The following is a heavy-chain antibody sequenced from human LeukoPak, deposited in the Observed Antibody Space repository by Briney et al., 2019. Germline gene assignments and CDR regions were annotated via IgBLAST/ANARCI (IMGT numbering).Heavy chain of an antibody. V-gene: IGHV1-69*13. Sequence: GASVKVSCKASGGTFSSYAISWVRQAPGQGLEWMGGIIPIFGTANYAQKFQGRVTITADESTSTAYMELSSLRSEDTAVYYCARNFGDYGDYGSMDVWGQGTTVTVSS. CDR2: IIPIFGTA. CDR3: ARNFGDYGDYGSMDV. CDR1: GGTFSSYA. J-gene: IGHJ6*02. D-gene: IGHD4-17*01.